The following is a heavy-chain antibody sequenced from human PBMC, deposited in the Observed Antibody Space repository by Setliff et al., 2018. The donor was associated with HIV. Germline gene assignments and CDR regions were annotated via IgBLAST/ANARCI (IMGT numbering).Heavy chain of an antibody. J-gene: IGHJ5*01. D-gene: IGHD1-7*01. Sequence: ETLSLTCAVSGDSIGTFSWHWLRQPPGKGLEWIGYIYGSGSTGYNPSLTSRVTMSTDTPNNRFALKLTSVTAADTAVYYCAKRAVQDGTVTSSNWFESWGQGTLVTVSS. V-gene: IGHV4-4*09. CDR3: AKRAVQDGTVTSSNWFES. CDR1: GDSIGTFS. CDR2: IYGSGST.